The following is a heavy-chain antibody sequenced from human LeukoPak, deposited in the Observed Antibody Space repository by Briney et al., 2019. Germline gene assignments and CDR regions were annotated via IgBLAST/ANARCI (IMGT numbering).Heavy chain of an antibody. V-gene: IGHV3-9*01. J-gene: IGHJ4*02. CDR2: ISWNSGSI. Sequence: GGSLRLSCAVSGFTFDDYGMTWVRHAPGKGLEWVSGISWNSGSIGYADSVKGRFTISRDNAKNSLYLQMNSLRAEDTALYYCAKDIQWELLGIDYWGQGTLVTVSS. CDR3: AKDIQWELLGIDY. CDR1: GFTFDDYG. D-gene: IGHD1-26*01.